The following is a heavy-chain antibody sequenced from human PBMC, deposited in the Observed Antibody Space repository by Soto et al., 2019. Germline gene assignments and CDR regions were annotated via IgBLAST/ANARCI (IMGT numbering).Heavy chain of an antibody. V-gene: IGHV3-9*01. D-gene: IGHD3-10*01. CDR3: AKKGSVRGAQKNAFDI. Sequence: EVQLVESGGGLVQPGRSLRLSCAASGFTFDDYAMHWVRQAPGKGLEWVSGISWNSGSIGYADSGKGRFTISRDNAKNSMYMQMNSLRAEDTALYYCAKKGSVRGAQKNAFDIWGQGPMVTVSS. CDR2: ISWNSGSI. J-gene: IGHJ3*02. CDR1: GFTFDDYA.